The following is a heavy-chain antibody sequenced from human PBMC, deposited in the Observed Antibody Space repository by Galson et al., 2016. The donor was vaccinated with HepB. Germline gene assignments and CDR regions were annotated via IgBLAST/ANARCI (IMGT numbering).Heavy chain of an antibody. J-gene: IGHJ4*02. CDR3: AASSGWWRLDF. Sequence: SETLSLTCAVSGVSIAIGYWWSWVRQTPGKGLEWIGEMHPSGQSNYNPSLKSRVSISVDKSKSQFSPELTSVTAADTAVYFCAASSGWWRLDFWGQGTLVPVSS. CDR2: MHPSGQS. CDR1: GVSIAIGYW. V-gene: IGHV4-4*02. D-gene: IGHD6-19*01.